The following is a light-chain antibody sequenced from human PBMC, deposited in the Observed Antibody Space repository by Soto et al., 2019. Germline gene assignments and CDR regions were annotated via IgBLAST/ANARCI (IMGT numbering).Light chain of an antibody. J-gene: IGKJ1*01. CDR3: QQYSTYMWT. CDR2: DAS. CDR1: QSISNW. Sequence: DIQMTQSPSTLSASVGDRVTITCRAGQSISNWLAWYQQKPGKAPNLLIYDASSLESGVPSRFSGSGSGTEFTLTISSLQPDDFATYYCQQYSTYMWTFGQGTKV. V-gene: IGKV1-5*01.